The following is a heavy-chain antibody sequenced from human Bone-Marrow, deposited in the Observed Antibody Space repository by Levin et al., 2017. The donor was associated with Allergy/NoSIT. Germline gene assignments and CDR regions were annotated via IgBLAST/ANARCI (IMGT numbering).Heavy chain of an antibody. D-gene: IGHD3-16*01. J-gene: IGHJ4*02. CDR1: GFSLSTSGVG. CDR3: TRGTGTYASTFYFDY. V-gene: IGHV2-5*02. CDR2: VFWDDHK. Sequence: SGPTLVKPTQTLTLTCTFSGFSLSTSGVGVGWIRQPPGKALEWLALVFWDDHKRYSPSLKSRLTITKDSSKDQVVLTLTNMDPVDTATYYCTRGTGTYASTFYFDYWGQGTLVTVSS.